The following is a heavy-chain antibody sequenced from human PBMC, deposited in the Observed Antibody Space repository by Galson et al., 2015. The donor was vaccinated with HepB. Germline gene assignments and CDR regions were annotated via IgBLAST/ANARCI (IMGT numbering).Heavy chain of an antibody. CDR3: AKVTGYSSPGRGIRYYYYGMDV. J-gene: IGHJ6*02. Sequence: SLRLSCAASGFTFSSYRMNWVRQAPGKGLEWVAVISYDGSNKYYADSVKGRFTISRDNSKNTLYLQMNSLRAEDTAVYYCAKVTGYSSPGRGIRYYYYGMDVWGQGTTVTVSS. V-gene: IGHV3-30*18. CDR2: ISYDGSNK. CDR1: GFTFSSYR. D-gene: IGHD6-19*01.